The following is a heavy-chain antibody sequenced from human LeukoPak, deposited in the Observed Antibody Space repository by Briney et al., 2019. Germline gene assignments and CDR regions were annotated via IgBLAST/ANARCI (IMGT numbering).Heavy chain of an antibody. J-gene: IGHJ4*02. Sequence: PSETLSLTCTVSGGSISSHYWSWIRQPPGKGLECIGYIYYSGSTNYNPSLKSRVTISVDTSKNQFSLKLSSVTAADTAVYYCARESGGAWYYFDYWGQGTLVTISS. V-gene: IGHV4-59*11. CDR2: IYYSGST. CDR3: ARESGGAWYYFDY. CDR1: GGSISSHY. D-gene: IGHD3-16*01.